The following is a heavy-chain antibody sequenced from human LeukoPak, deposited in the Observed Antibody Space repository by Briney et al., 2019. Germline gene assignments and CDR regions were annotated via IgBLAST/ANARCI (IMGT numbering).Heavy chain of an antibody. CDR3: ARGGGYQLLI. V-gene: IGHV3-30-3*01. CDR2: LSFDGSNK. CDR1: GFNFSRYA. D-gene: IGHD2-21*01. J-gene: IGHJ4*01. Sequence: GGSLRLSCAASGFNFSRYAMHWVRQAPGKGLEWVAVLSFDGSNKFYADSVKGRFTISRDNAKNTLYLQMSSLKAEDTAVYYCARGGGYQLLIWGQGTLVTVSS.